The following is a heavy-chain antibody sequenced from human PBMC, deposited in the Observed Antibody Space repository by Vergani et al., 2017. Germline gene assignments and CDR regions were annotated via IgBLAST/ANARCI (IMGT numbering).Heavy chain of an antibody. CDR1: GGTFSSNS. CDR2: IIPIFGTT. V-gene: IGHV1-69*13. J-gene: IGHJ6*02. Sequence: QGQLAQSGAEVKKPGSSVKVSCKASGGTFSSNSISWVRQAPGQGLEWMGRIIPIFGTTSYAQKFQGRVTILADESTSTAYMELSSLRSEDTAVYYCASRDITIFGVVIIRGYYYYGMDVWGQXP. D-gene: IGHD3-3*01. CDR3: ASRDITIFGVVIIRGYYYYGMDV.